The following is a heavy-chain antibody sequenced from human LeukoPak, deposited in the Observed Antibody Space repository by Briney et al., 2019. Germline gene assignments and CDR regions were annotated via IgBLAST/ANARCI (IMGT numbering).Heavy chain of an antibody. V-gene: IGHV3-21*01. D-gene: IGHD3-22*01. CDR2: IGSSSSYI. CDR3: ARDPTTMIVRGAFDI. Sequence: GGSLRLSCAASGFTFSSYSMNWVRQAPGKGLEWVSSIGSSSSYIYYADSVKGRFTISRDNAKNSLYLQMNSLRAEDTAVYYCARDPTTMIVRGAFDIWGQGTMVTVSS. CDR1: GFTFSSYS. J-gene: IGHJ3*02.